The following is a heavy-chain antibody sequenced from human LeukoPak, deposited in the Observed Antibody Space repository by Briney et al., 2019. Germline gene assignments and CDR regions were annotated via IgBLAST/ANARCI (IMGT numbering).Heavy chain of an antibody. CDR2: IYYSGST. V-gene: IGHV4-39*07. CDR3: ARIYYYDSSGPTDY. D-gene: IGHD3-22*01. Sequence: SETLSLTCTVSGGSISSSSYYWGWIRQPPGKGLEWIGSIYYSGSTYYNPSLKSRVTISVDTSKNQLSLKLSSATAADTAVYYCARIYYYDSSGPTDYWGQGTLVTVSS. J-gene: IGHJ4*02. CDR1: GGSISSSSYY.